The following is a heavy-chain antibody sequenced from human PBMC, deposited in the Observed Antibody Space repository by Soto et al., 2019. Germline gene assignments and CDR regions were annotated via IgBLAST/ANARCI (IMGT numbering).Heavy chain of an antibody. CDR2: IYSGGST. D-gene: IGHD2-21*02. V-gene: IGHV3-53*01. CDR3: ARVGAYCGGDCKNWFDP. Sequence: PEGSLRLSCAASGFTVSSNYMSWVRQAPGKGLEWVSVIYSGGSTYYADSVKGRFTISRDNSKNTLYLQMNSLRAEDTAVYYCARVGAYCGGDCKNWFDPWGQGTLVTVSS. CDR1: GFTVSSNY. J-gene: IGHJ5*02.